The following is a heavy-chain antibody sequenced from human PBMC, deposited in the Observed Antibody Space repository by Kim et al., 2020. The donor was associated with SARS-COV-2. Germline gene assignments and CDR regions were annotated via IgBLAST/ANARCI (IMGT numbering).Heavy chain of an antibody. V-gene: IGHV4-4*02. CDR3: ARVIIVAPLKLIDY. D-gene: IGHD5-12*01. Sequence: NPSLQSRVTISVDKSKNQFSLKLSSVTAADTAVYYCARVIIVAPLKLIDYWGQGTLVTVSS. J-gene: IGHJ4*02.